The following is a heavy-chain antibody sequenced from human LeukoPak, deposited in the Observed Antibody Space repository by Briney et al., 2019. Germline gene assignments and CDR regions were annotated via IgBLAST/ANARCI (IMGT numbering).Heavy chain of an antibody. Sequence: SQTLSLTCTVSGGSISSGDYYWSWIRQPPGKGLEWIGYIYYSGSTYYNPSLKSRVTISVDTSKNQFSLKLSSVTAADTAVYYCAGGKYYYDNIYYMDVWGKGTTVTVSS. V-gene: IGHV4-30-4*08. D-gene: IGHD3-22*01. CDR2: IYYSGST. J-gene: IGHJ6*03. CDR1: GGSISSGDYY. CDR3: AGGKYYYDNIYYMDV.